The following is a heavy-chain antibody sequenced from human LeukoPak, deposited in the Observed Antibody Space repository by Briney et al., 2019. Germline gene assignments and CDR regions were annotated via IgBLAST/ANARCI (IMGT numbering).Heavy chain of an antibody. CDR3: ARGGSSYYDFWSDY. CDR1: GGSISSGSYY. J-gene: IGHJ4*02. V-gene: IGHV4-61*02. CDR2: IYTSGST. Sequence: PSETLSLTCTVSGGSISSGSYYWSWIRQPAGKGLEWIGRIYTSGSTNYNPSLKSRVTISVDTSKNQFSLKLSSVTAADTAVYYCARGGSSYYDFWSDYWGQGTLVTVSS. D-gene: IGHD3-3*01.